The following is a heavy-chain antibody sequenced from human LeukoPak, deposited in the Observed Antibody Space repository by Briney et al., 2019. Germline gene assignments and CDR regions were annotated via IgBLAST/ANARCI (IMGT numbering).Heavy chain of an antibody. CDR3: AREGAYTNFVNRFDA. V-gene: IGHV4-34*01. Sequence: SETLSLTCAVYGGSFRDYYWSWVRQPPGKGLEWIGEINHDGTTNYNPSLKSRVIMSVDASKSQFFLTLTPVTAADTAVYYCAREGAYTNFVNRFDAWGQGTLVTVSS. J-gene: IGHJ5*02. CDR2: INHDGTT. D-gene: IGHD2-2*02. CDR1: GGSFRDYY.